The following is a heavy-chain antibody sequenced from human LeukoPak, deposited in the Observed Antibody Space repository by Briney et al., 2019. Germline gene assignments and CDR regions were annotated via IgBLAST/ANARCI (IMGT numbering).Heavy chain of an antibody. D-gene: IGHD3-10*01. CDR2: ILLDVRDK. CDR1: GFTSSSSA. J-gene: IGHJ4*02. CDR3: ARASTRRITMVRGVITGGSFDY. V-gene: IGHV3-30*04. Sequence: GGSLRLSSAASGFTSSSSAMRWVRATPGKGVERVAVILLDVRDKYYADSVKGRFTISRDNSKNTLYLQMNSLRAEDTAVYYCARASTRRITMVRGVITGGSFDYWGQGTLVTVSS.